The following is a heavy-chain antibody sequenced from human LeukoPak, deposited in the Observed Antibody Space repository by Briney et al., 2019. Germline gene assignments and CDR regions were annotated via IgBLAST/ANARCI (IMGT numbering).Heavy chain of an antibody. V-gene: IGHV3-66*01. CDR1: GFTVSSNY. D-gene: IGHD5-24*01. J-gene: IGHJ4*02. CDR2: IYSGGTT. Sequence: GGSLRLSCAASGFTVSSNYMSWVRQAPGKGLEWVSVIYSGGTTYYADSVKGRFTISRDNSKNTLYLQMNSLRAEDTAVYYCARNGDGYNYCNYWGQGTLVTVSS. CDR3: ARNGDGYNYCNY.